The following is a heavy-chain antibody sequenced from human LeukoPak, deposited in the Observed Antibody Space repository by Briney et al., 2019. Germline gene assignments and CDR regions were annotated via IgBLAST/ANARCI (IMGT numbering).Heavy chain of an antibody. D-gene: IGHD2-2*01. Sequence: PSETLSLTCAVYGGSFSGYYWSWIRQPPGKGLEWIGEINHSGSTNYNPSPKSRVTISVDTSKNQFSLKLSSVTAADTAVYYCARGMAHCSSTSCYRSWFDPWGQGTLVTGSS. V-gene: IGHV4-34*01. J-gene: IGHJ5*02. CDR3: ARGMAHCSSTSCYRSWFDP. CDR2: INHSGST. CDR1: GGSFSGYY.